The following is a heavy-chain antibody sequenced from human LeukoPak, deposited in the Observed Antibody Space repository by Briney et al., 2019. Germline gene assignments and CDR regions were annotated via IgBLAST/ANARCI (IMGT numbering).Heavy chain of an antibody. CDR3: AIDPTDRDAFDI. CDR1: GYTFTSYG. Sequence: ASVKVSCKASGYTFTSYGISWVRQAPGQGLEWMGWINPNSGGTNYAQKFQGRVTMTRDTSISTAYMELSRLRSDDTAVYYCAIDPTDRDAFDIWGQGTMVTVSS. J-gene: IGHJ3*02. CDR2: INPNSGGT. V-gene: IGHV1-2*02.